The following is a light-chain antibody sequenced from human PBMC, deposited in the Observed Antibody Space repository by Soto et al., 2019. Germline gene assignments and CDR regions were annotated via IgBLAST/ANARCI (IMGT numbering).Light chain of an antibody. Sequence: EIVLTQSPGTVSLSPGERATLSCRASQSISSSYLAWYQQNPGQAPRLHIYGASSRATGIPDRFSGSGSGTDFTLTISRLEPEDFAVYYCQQYGSSPYTFGQGTKLEIK. CDR1: QSISSSY. CDR3: QQYGSSPYT. J-gene: IGKJ2*01. V-gene: IGKV3-20*01. CDR2: GAS.